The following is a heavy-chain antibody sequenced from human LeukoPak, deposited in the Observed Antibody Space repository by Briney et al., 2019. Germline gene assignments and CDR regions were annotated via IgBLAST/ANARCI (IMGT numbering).Heavy chain of an antibody. D-gene: IGHD4-17*01. CDR2: IFYSGST. J-gene: IGHJ4*02. CDR3: ARGLRLDY. V-gene: IGHV4-59*01. CDR1: GGSISGYY. Sequence: SETLSLTCTVSGGSISGYYWSWIRQPPGKGLEWIGYIFYSGSTNYNPSLKSRVTISVDTSKNQFSLKLSSVTAADTAVYYCARGLRLDYWGQGTLVTVSS.